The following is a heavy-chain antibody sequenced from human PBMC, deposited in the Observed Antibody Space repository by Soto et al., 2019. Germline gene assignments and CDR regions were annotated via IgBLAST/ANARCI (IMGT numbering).Heavy chain of an antibody. Sequence: ASVKVSCKPSGYSFSDYFIQWVRQAPGQGLEWVAWINPKTAATNYAKKFQGRVSLTWDTSSTTAYMELTRLRPDDTAVYYCARIKWGLNYYNGMDVWGQGTTVTASS. CDR2: INPKTAAT. D-gene: IGHD1-26*01. V-gene: IGHV1-2*02. J-gene: IGHJ6*02. CDR1: GYSFSDYF. CDR3: ARIKWGLNYYNGMDV.